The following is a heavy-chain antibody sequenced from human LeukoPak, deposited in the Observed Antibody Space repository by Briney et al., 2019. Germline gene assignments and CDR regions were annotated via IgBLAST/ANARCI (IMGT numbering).Heavy chain of an antibody. D-gene: IGHD1-26*01. CDR1: GGIFSSYA. J-gene: IGHJ4*02. CDR2: IIPILGIA. CDR3: ARDPSSNFDY. V-gene: IGHV1-69*04. Sequence: ASVKVSCKASGGIFSSYAISWVRQAPGQGLEWMGRIIPILGIANYAQKFQGRVTITADKSTSTAYMELSSLRSEDTAVYYCARDPSSNFDYWGQGTLVTVSS.